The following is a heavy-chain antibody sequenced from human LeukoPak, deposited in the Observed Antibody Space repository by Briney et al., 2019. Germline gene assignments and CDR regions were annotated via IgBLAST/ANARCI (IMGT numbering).Heavy chain of an antibody. V-gene: IGHV4-59*01. CDR3: ARDGYGSGLSFDY. J-gene: IGHJ4*02. D-gene: IGHD6-25*01. Sequence: PSETLSLTCTVSGGSISSYYWSWIRQPPGKGLEWIGYIYYSGSTNYNPSLKSRVTISVDTSKNQFSLKLSSVTAADTAVYYCARDGYGSGLSFDYWGQGTLVTVSS. CDR2: IYYSGST. CDR1: GGSISSYY.